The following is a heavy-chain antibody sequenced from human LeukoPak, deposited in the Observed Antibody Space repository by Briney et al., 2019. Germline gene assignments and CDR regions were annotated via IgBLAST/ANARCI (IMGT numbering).Heavy chain of an antibody. D-gene: IGHD4-11*01. Sequence: SETLSLTCTVSGGSISSGGYYWSWIRQHPGKGLEWIGYIYYSGSTYYNPSLKSRVTISVDTSKNQFSLKLSSVTAADTAVYYCASLDYTLYYFDYWGQGTLVTVSS. CDR1: GGSISSGGYY. V-gene: IGHV4-31*03. CDR2: IYYSGST. CDR3: ASLDYTLYYFDY. J-gene: IGHJ4*02.